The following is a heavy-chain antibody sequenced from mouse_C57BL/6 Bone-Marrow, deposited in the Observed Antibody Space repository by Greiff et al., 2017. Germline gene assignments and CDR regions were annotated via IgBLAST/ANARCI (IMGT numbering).Heavy chain of an antibody. D-gene: IGHD1-1*01. V-gene: IGHV5-15*01. CDR2: ISNLAYSM. Sequence: EVLLVESGGGLVQPGGSLKLSCAASGFTFSDYGMAWVRQAPRKGPEWVAFISNLAYSMYYADTVTGRFTISRENATNTLYLEMSSLRSEDTAMYYCARQGFYYGSPYAMDYWGQGTSVTVSS. CDR1: GFTFSDYG. J-gene: IGHJ4*01. CDR3: ARQGFYYGSPYAMDY.